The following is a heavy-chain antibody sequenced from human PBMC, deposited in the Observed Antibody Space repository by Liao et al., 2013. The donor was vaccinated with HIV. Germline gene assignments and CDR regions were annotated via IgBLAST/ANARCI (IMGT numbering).Heavy chain of an antibody. CDR1: GGSFSDYY. Sequence: QVQLQQWGAGLLKPSETLSLTCAAYGGSFSDYYWSWIRQSPGKGLEWIGHISHSGATHYNPSLKSRVRLSVATSSRQFSLTLSSVTAADTARYYCARGVGGPFDYWGQGIQVTVSS. V-gene: IGHV4-34*01. CDR3: ARGVGGPFDY. D-gene: IGHD1-26*01. CDR2: ISHSGAT. J-gene: IGHJ4*02.